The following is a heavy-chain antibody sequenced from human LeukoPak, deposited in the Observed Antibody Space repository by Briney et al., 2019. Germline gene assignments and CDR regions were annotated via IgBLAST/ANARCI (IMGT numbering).Heavy chain of an antibody. J-gene: IGHJ4*02. V-gene: IGHV3-23*01. CDR2: ITDNGVST. CDR1: GFTFSSYA. D-gene: IGHD6-13*01. CDR3: ARIAAAAYGGAYYFGY. Sequence: GGSLRLSCAASGFTFSSYAMNWVRQAPGKGLEWVSAITDNGVSTYYADSVKGRFTISRDNSKNTLYLQMNSLRVEDTAIYYCARIAAAAYGGAYYFGYWGQGTLVTVSS.